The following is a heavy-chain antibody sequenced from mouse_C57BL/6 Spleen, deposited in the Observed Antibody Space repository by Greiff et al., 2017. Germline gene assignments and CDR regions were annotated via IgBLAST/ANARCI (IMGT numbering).Heavy chain of an antibody. J-gene: IGHJ4*01. CDR3: ARVTTVKDYAMDY. CDR1: GFTFSDYG. V-gene: IGHV5-17*01. Sequence: EVMLVESGGGLVKPGGSLKLSCAASGFTFSDYGMHWVRQAPEKGLEWVAYISSGSSTIYYADTVKGRFTISRDNAKNTLFLQMTSLRSEDTAMYYCARVTTVKDYAMDYWGQGTSVTVSS. CDR2: ISSGSSTI. D-gene: IGHD1-1*01.